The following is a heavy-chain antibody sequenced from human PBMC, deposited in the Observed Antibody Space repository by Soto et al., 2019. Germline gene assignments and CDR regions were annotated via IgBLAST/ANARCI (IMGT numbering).Heavy chain of an antibody. V-gene: IGHV3-30*18. D-gene: IGHD4-4*01. Sequence: GGSLRLSCAASGFTFSNYGMHWVRQAPGKGLEWVAAILYDGSNTYYADSVKGQFTISRDNSKNTLYLEMNSLRPEDTAVYHCAKSRDGYSFYYFYGMDVWGQGTTVTVSS. CDR2: ILYDGSNT. CDR1: GFTFSNYG. J-gene: IGHJ6*02. CDR3: AKSRDGYSFYYFYGMDV.